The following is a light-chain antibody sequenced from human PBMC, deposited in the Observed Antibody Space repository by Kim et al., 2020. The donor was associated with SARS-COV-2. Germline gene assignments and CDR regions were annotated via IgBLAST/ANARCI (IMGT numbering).Light chain of an antibody. CDR3: LQDSKDPRT. CDR1: QDVSNE. V-gene: IGKV1-6*01. J-gene: IGKJ1*01. CDR2: AAS. Sequence: SVRDRITITCRASQDVSNELSGYQHISGKPPKLLIYAASNLQSGVPSRFSGSRSGTYFTLTITSLQSEDFATYYCLQDSKDPRTFGQGTKVDIK.